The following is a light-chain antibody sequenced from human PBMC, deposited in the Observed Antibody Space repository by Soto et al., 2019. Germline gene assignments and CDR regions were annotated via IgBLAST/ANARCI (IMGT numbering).Light chain of an antibody. J-gene: IGLJ2*01. CDR2: EVT. CDR1: TSDVGAYNY. Sequence: QSALTQPPSASGSPGQSVTISCTGTTSDVGAYNYVSWYHQHPGKAPKLIIYEVTKRPSGVPDRFSGSKSGTTASLTVSGLQAEDEADYYCIAHAGSSNWGVFGGGTKVTVL. V-gene: IGLV2-8*01. CDR3: IAHAGSSNWGV.